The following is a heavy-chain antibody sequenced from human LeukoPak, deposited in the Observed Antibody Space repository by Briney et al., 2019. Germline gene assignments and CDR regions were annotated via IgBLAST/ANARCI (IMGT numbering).Heavy chain of an antibody. CDR3: ARQIASAGTAGFDF. V-gene: IGHV4-59*12. CDR2: IYYSEST. D-gene: IGHD6-13*01. J-gene: IGHJ4*02. Sequence: SETLSLTCTVSGVSISSYYWSWLRQPPGKGLEWIGYIYYSESTNYNPSLKSRVTMSVDTSKNQFSLRLRSVTAADTAVYYCARQIASAGTAGFDFWGQGALVTVSS. CDR1: GVSISSYY.